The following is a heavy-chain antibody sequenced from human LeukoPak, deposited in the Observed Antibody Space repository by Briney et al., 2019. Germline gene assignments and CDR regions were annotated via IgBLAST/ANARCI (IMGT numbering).Heavy chain of an antibody. CDR3: ARVGYSYGYVMDY. CDR1: GGSISSYY. Sequence: SETLSLTCTVSGGSISSYYWSWIRQPAGKGLEWIGYIYYSGSTNYNPSLKSRVTISVDTSKKQFSLKLSSVTAADTAVYYCARVGYSYGYVMDYWGQGTLVTVSS. V-gene: IGHV4-59*08. CDR2: IYYSGST. D-gene: IGHD5-18*01. J-gene: IGHJ4*02.